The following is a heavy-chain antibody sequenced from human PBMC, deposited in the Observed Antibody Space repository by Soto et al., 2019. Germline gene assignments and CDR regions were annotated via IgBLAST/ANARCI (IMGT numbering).Heavy chain of an antibody. CDR3: ARDLAGIVGATGY. V-gene: IGHV1-46*01. CDR1: GYTFTSXY. Sequence: ASVKVSCKASGYTFTSXYMHWVRQAPGQGLEWMGIINPSGGSTSYAQRFQGRVTMTRDTSTSTVYMELSSLRSEDTAVYYCARDLAGIVGATGYWGQGTLVTVSS. J-gene: IGHJ4*02. CDR2: INPSGGST. D-gene: IGHD1-26*01.